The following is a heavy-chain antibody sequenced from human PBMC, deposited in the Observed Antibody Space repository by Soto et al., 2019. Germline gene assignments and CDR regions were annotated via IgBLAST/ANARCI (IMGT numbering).Heavy chain of an antibody. Sequence: PSETLSLTCTVSGVSITSYYWSWIRQPPGKGLEWIGYIYYSGSSNYNPSLKSRVTISVDTSKNQFSLNLSSVTAADTAVYYCARDRGYSYGYFLDYWGQGTLVTVSS. D-gene: IGHD5-18*01. CDR3: ARDRGYSYGYFLDY. CDR1: GVSITSYY. CDR2: IYYSGSS. V-gene: IGHV4-59*01. J-gene: IGHJ4*02.